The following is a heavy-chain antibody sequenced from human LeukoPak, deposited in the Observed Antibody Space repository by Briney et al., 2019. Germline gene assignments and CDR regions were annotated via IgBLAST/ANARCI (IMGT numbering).Heavy chain of an antibody. CDR3: ARDRYYYDSSGYYGSWYFDL. CDR2: IYYSGST. D-gene: IGHD3-22*01. V-gene: IGHV4-59*01. J-gene: IGHJ2*01. Sequence: ASETLSLTCTVSGGSISSYYWSWIRQPPGKGLEWIGYIYYSGSTNYNPSLKSRVTISVDTSKNQFSLKLSSVTAADTAVYYCARDRYYYDSSGYYGSWYFDLWGRGTLVTVSS. CDR1: GGSISSYY.